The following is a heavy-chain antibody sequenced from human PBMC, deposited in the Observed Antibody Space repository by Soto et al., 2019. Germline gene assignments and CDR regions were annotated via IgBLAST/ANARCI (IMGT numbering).Heavy chain of an antibody. J-gene: IGHJ4*02. CDR3: AKDGSRIFYGGYVLDLPPLDY. D-gene: IGHD6-25*01. V-gene: IGHV4-34*01. CDR1: GESFRGYY. Sequence: SETLSLTCAVYGESFRGYYWSWIRQPPGKGLEWIGEISHRGSTNYNPSLKSRVTISVDTSKNQFSLKLSSVTAADTAVYYCAKDGSRIFYGGYVLDLPPLDYWGQGTLVTVSS. CDR2: ISHRGST.